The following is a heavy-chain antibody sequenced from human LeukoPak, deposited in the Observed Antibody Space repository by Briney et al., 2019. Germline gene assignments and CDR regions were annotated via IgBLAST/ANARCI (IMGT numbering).Heavy chain of an antibody. CDR3: ARQSYSSSWYFFDH. CDR1: GGSLRSYY. J-gene: IGHJ4*02. V-gene: IGHV4-59*08. Sequence: SETLSLTCTVSGGSLRSYYWAWIRQPPGKGLEWIGSIYYSGSSDYNPSLKSRVTISVDTSKGQFSLKLSSVTAADTAVYYCARQSYSSSWYFFDHWGQGALVTVSS. CDR2: IYYSGSS. D-gene: IGHD6-13*01.